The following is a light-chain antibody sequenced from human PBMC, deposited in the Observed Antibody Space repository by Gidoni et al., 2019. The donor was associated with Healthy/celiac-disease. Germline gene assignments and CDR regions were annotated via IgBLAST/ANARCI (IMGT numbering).Light chain of an antibody. CDR3: QQRSNWPLT. V-gene: IGKV3-11*01. CDR1: QSVSSY. Sequence: EIVFTQSPATLSLSPGDRATLACRSSQSVSSYLAWYQQKPGQAPRLLIYDASNRGTGIPARVSGSGCGTDFDLTISSLEPEDFAVYYCQQRSNWPLTFGGGTKVEIK. CDR2: DAS. J-gene: IGKJ4*01.